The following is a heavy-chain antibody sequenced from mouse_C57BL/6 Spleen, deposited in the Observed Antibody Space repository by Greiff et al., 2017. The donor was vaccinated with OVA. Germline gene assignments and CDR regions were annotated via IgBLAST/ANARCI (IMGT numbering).Heavy chain of an antibody. J-gene: IGHJ1*03. CDR3: ARGILLLRRYFDV. V-gene: IGHV1-26*01. CDR1: GYTFTDYY. Sequence: EVQLQQSGPELVKPGASVKISCKASGYTFTDYYMNWVKQSHGKSLEWIGDINPNNGGTSYNQKFKGKATLTVDKSSSTAYMELRSLTSEDSAVYYCARGILLLRRYFDVWGTGTTVTVSS. CDR2: INPNNGGT. D-gene: IGHD1-1*01.